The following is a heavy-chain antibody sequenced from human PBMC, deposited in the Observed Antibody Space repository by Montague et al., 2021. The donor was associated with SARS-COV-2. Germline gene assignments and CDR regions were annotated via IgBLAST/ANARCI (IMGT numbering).Heavy chain of an antibody. Sequence: SETLSLTCTVSGRSISSGSYWGWIRQPPGKGLEWIGTSDHSGITYYSPSLKSRVTISLDTPKNQFSLNLDSVTASDTAMYYCARVISAVAGANFYFDHWGQGTLVTVSS. V-gene: IGHV4-38-2*02. D-gene: IGHD4/OR15-4a*01. CDR1: GRSISSGSY. J-gene: IGHJ4*02. CDR3: ARVISAVAGANFYFDH. CDR2: SDHSGIT.